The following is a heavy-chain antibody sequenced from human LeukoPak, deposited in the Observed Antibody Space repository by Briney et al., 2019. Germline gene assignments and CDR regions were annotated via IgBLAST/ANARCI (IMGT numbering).Heavy chain of an antibody. CDR3: VSGSLQSGYNFDY. J-gene: IGHJ4*02. V-gene: IGHV3-74*01. CDR1: GFTFSNYW. CDR2: IKYDGSAT. Sequence: QPGGSLRLSCAASGFTFSNYWMHWIRQVPGKGLVWVSHIKYDGSATNYADSVKGRFTTSRDNAKNTLYLQMNSLRAEDTAVYYCVSGSLQSGYNFDYWGQGALVTVSS. D-gene: IGHD3-3*01.